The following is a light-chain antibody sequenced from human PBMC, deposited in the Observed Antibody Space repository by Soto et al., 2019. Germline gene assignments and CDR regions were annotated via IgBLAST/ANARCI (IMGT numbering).Light chain of an antibody. CDR3: QQYGSSPWT. V-gene: IGKV3-20*01. Sequence: IVLTQSPGTLSLSPGERTTLSCRASQSISRYLAWYQQKPGQAPRLLIFGASSRATGIPDRFSGSGSGTDFTLTISRLEPEDFAVYYCQQYGSSPWTFGQGTKVHI. J-gene: IGKJ1*01. CDR1: QSISRY. CDR2: GAS.